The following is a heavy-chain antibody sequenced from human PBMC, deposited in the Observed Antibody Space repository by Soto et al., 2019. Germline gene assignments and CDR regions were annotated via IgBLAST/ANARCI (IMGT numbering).Heavy chain of an antibody. V-gene: IGHV4-4*07. Sequence: SETLSLTCTVSGGSISSYYWSWIRQPAGKGLEWIGRIYTSGSTNYNPSLKSRVTMSVDTSKNQSSLKLSSVTAADTAVYYCARDSTRDREVAIGAGMDVWGQGTTVTVSS. CDR1: GGSISSYY. CDR3: ARDSTRDREVAIGAGMDV. J-gene: IGHJ6*02. CDR2: IYTSGST. D-gene: IGHD5-12*01.